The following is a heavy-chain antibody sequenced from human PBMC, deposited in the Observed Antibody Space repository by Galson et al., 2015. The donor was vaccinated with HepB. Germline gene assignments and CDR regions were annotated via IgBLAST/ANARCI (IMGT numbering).Heavy chain of an antibody. CDR3: ARTVVQGIAALESWFDP. CDR1: GYTFTSYA. D-gene: IGHD6-13*01. V-gene: IGHV7-4-1*02. J-gene: IGHJ5*02. CDR2: INTNTGNP. Sequence: SVKVSCKASGYTFTSYAMNWVRQAPGQGLEWLGWINTNTGNPTYAQGFTGRFVFSLDTSVSTAYLQISSLKAADTAVYYGARTVVQGIAALESWFDPWGQGTLFTVSS.